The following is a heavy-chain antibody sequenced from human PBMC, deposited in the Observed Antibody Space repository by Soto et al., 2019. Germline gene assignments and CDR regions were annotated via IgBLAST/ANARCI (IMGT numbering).Heavy chain of an antibody. D-gene: IGHD5-18*01. CDR1: GYTFTSYD. Sequence: ASVKVSCKASGYTFTSYDIHWVRQATGQGLEWMGWMNPNSGNTGYAQKFQGRVTMTRNTSISTAYMELSSLRSDDTAVYYCARGSSTWGYSYGSNRDYWGQGTLVTVSS. J-gene: IGHJ4*02. V-gene: IGHV1-8*01. CDR3: ARGSSTWGYSYGSNRDY. CDR2: MNPNSGNT.